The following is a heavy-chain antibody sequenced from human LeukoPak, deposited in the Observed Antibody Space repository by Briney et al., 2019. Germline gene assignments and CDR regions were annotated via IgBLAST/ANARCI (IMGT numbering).Heavy chain of an antibody. D-gene: IGHD1-1*01. CDR2: IYYSGST. Sequence: SETLSLTCTVSGGSISSSSYYWGWIRQPPGRGLEWIGSIYYSGSTYYNPSLKSRVTISVDTSKNQFSLKLSSVTAADTAVYYCARRVRGTTRNYYFDYWGQGTLVTVSS. CDR1: GGSISSSSYY. J-gene: IGHJ4*02. V-gene: IGHV4-39*01. CDR3: ARRVRGTTRNYYFDY.